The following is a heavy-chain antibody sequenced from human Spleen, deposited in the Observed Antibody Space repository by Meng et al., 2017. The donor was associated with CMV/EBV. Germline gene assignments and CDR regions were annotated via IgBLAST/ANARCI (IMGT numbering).Heavy chain of an antibody. CDR2: IYYSGST. Sequence: ESLKISCAASGFTFSSYWMSWVRQAPGKGLEWIGYIYYSGSTNYNPSLKSRVTISVDTSKNQFSLKLSSVTAADTAVYYCARRELGSNFDYWGQGTLVTVSS. CDR3: ARRELGSNFDY. J-gene: IGHJ4*02. CDR1: GFTFSSYW. D-gene: IGHD7-27*01. V-gene: IGHV4-59*01.